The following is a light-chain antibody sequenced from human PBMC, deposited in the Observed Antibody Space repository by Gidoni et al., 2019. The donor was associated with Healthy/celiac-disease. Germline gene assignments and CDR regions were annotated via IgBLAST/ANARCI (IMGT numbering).Light chain of an antibody. CDR1: SDSVSTSYY. J-gene: IGLJ2*01. CDR2: STN. Sequence: QTVVTQEPSFSVSPGGTVTLTCGLSSDSVSTSYYPSWYQQTPGQAPRTLIYSTNTRSSWVPDRFSGSILGNKAALPITWAQADDESDYYCVLYLGSGSYVVFCGGTKLTVL. V-gene: IGLV8-61*01. CDR3: VLYLGSGSYVV.